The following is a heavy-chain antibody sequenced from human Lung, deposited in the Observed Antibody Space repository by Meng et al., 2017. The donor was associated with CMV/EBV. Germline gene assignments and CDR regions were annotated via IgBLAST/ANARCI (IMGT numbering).Heavy chain of an antibody. CDR2: IRYDGSNK. CDR3: AKVPGYGDYAAYFDY. CDR1: GFTFSSYG. Sequence: QVQLVESGXXVVQPGGSLRLSCAXSGFTFSSYGMHWVRQAPGKGLEWVAFIRYDGSNKYYADSVKGRFTISRDNSKNTLYLQMNSLRAEDTAVYYCAKVPGYGDYAAYFDYWGQGTLVTVSS. V-gene: IGHV3-30*02. J-gene: IGHJ4*02. D-gene: IGHD4-17*01.